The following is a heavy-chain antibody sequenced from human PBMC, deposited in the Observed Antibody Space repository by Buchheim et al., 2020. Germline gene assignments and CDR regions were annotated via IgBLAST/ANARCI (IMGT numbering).Heavy chain of an antibody. CDR3: ARGSVVVKTTVYYFDY. D-gene: IGHD2-21*01. J-gene: IGHJ4*02. V-gene: IGHV3-33*01. CDR2: IWYDGSNK. Sequence: QVQLVESGGGVVQPGRSLRLSCAASGFTFSSYGMHWVRQAPGKGLEWVAVIWYDGSNKYYADSVKGRFTISRDNSKNTLYLQMNSLRAEDTAVYYCARGSVVVKTTVYYFDYWGQGTL. CDR1: GFTFSSYG.